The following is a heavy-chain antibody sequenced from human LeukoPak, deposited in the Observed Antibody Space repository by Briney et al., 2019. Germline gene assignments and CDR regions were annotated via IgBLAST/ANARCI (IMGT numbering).Heavy chain of an antibody. D-gene: IGHD6-19*01. Sequence: SETLSLTCTVSGGSISSYYWSWVRQPPGKGLEWIGFVYYTGSTNYSPSLKSRVTISVDTSKNQFSLKLRSVTAADTAVYYCARGRSSGWNFDYWGQGTLVTVSS. CDR3: ARGRSSGWNFDY. J-gene: IGHJ4*02. CDR2: VYYTGST. V-gene: IGHV4-59*01. CDR1: GGSISSYY.